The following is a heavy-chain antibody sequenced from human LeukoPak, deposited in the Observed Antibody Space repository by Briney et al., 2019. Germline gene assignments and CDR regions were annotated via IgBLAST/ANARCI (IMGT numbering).Heavy chain of an antibody. J-gene: IGHJ4*02. Sequence: GGSLRLSCAASGFTFSSDWMSWVRQAPRKGLEWVANIKQDGSEKYYVDSVKGRFTISRDNAKNSLYLQMNSLRAEDTAVYFCARDLDFWSGYSFDYWGQGTLVTVSS. CDR1: GFTFSSDW. D-gene: IGHD3-3*01. CDR2: IKQDGSEK. CDR3: ARDLDFWSGYSFDY. V-gene: IGHV3-7*01.